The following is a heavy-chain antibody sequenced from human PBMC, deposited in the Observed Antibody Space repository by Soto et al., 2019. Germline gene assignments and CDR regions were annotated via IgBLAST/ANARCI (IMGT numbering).Heavy chain of an antibody. J-gene: IGHJ6*02. CDR2: IYTSGST. Sequence: SETLSLTFTVSGGSISSYYWSWIRQPAGKGLEWIGRIYTSGSTNYNPSLKSRVTMSVDTSKNQFSLKLSSVTAADTAVYYCAREGFGGDYYYYGMDVWGQGTTVTVSS. CDR3: AREGFGGDYYYYGMDV. V-gene: IGHV4-4*07. CDR1: GGSISSYY. D-gene: IGHD3-10*01.